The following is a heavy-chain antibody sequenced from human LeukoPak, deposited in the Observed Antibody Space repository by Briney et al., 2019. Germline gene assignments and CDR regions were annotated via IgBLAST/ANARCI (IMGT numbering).Heavy chain of an antibody. D-gene: IGHD6-19*01. CDR2: IYYSGST. CDR1: GGSISSSSDY. Sequence: PSETLSLTCTVSGGSISSSSDYWGWIRQPPGKGLEWIGSIYYSGSTYYNPSLKSRVTISLYTSKHQFSLKLSSVTAADTAVFYCARHSSGWFFDYWGQGTLVTVSS. J-gene: IGHJ4*02. CDR3: ARHSSGWFFDY. V-gene: IGHV4-39*01.